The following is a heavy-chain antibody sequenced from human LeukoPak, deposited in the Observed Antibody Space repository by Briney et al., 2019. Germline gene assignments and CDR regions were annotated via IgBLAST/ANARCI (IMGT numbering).Heavy chain of an antibody. Sequence: PSETLSLTCTVSDGSISSYYWSWIRQPAGKGLEWIGRIYTSGSTNYNPSLKSRVTMSVDTSKNQFSLRLTSVTAADTAVYYCAKDHGSGSEFDYWGQGTLVTVSS. J-gene: IGHJ4*02. CDR3: AKDHGSGSEFDY. D-gene: IGHD3-10*01. CDR1: DGSISSYY. V-gene: IGHV4-4*07. CDR2: IYTSGST.